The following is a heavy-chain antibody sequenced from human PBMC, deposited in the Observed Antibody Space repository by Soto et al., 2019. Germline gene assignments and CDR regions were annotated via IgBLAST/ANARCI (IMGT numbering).Heavy chain of an antibody. CDR1: GFTFSSYW. CDR2: INSDGSST. V-gene: IGHV3-74*01. D-gene: IGHD6-19*01. J-gene: IGHJ4*02. CDR3: ARDPRLIAVAGTDY. Sequence: PGGSLRLCCAASGFTFSSYWMHWVRQAPGKGLVWVSRINSDGSSTSYADSVKGRFTISRDNAKNTLYLQMNSLRAEDTAVYYCARDPRLIAVAGTDYWGQGTLVTVSS.